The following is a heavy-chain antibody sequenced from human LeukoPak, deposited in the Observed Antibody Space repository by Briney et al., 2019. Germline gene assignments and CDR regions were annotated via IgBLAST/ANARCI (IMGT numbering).Heavy chain of an antibody. CDR3: ARRPTHCSGGSCYYYYYMDV. D-gene: IGHD2-15*01. CDR1: GYTFNSYG. CDR2: ISAYNGNT. V-gene: IGHV1-18*01. Sequence: ASVKASCKASGYTFNSYGISWVRQAPGQGLEWMGWISAYNGNTNYAQKLQGRVTMTTDTSTSTAYMELRSLRSDDTAVYYCARRPTHCSGGSCYYYYYMDVWGKGTTVTVSS. J-gene: IGHJ6*03.